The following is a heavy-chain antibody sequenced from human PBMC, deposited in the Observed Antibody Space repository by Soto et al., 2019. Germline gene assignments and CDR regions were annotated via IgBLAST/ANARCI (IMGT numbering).Heavy chain of an antibody. CDR3: ARGGQDFWSGPFDY. V-gene: IGHV4-61*08. J-gene: IGHJ4*02. D-gene: IGHD3-3*01. CDR2: IYYSGST. Sequence: SETLSLTCTVSGGSVSSGDYYWSWIRQPPGKGLEWIGYIYYSGSTNYNPSLKSRVSISLDTSRNQFSLKLNSVTAADTAVYYCARGGQDFWSGPFDYWGQGALVTVSS. CDR1: GGSVSSGDYY.